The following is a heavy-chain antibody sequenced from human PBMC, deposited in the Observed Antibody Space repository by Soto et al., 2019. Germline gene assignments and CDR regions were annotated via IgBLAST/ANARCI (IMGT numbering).Heavy chain of an antibody. CDR1: GGSISSSSYY. CDR2: IYYRGST. CDR3: ARHTYYDFWSGYSFDY. J-gene: IGHJ4*02. Sequence: QLQLQESGPGLVKPSETLSLTCTVSGGSISSSSYYWGWIRQPPGKGLEWIGSIYYRGSTYYNPSLKSRVTISVDTSKNQFSLKLSSVTAADTAVYYCARHTYYDFWSGYSFDYWGQGTLVTVSS. V-gene: IGHV4-39*01. D-gene: IGHD3-3*01.